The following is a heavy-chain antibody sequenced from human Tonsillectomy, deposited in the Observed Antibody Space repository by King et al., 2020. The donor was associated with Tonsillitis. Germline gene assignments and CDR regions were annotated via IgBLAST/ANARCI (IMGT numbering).Heavy chain of an antibody. Sequence: VQLQESGPGLVKPSETLSLTCTVSGGSISSYYWSWIRQPPGKGLEWLAYIYYSGSTNYNPSLKSRVTISVDTSKNQNSLKLSSVTAADTAVYYCASPLPVLKYWGQGTLVTVSS. V-gene: IGHV4-59*01. CDR3: ASPLPVLKY. J-gene: IGHJ4*02. D-gene: IGHD3-9*01. CDR1: GGSISSYY. CDR2: IYYSGST.